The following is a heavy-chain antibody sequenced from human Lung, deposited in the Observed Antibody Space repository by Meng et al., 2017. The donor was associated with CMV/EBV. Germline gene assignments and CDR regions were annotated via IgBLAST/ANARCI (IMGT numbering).Heavy chain of an antibody. Sequence: GGSXRLXCAASGFTFSSYAMSWVRQAPGKGLEWVSAISGSGGSTYYADSVKGRFTISRDNSKNTLYLQMNSLRAEDTAVYYCAKAYSSSSVGTNRGFDYLGQGXLVTVSS. V-gene: IGHV3-23*01. CDR2: ISGSGGST. D-gene: IGHD6-6*01. J-gene: IGHJ4*02. CDR3: AKAYSSSSVGTNRGFDY. CDR1: GFTFSSYA.